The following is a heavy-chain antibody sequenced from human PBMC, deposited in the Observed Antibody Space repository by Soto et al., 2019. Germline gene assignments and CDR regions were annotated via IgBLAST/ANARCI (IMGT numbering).Heavy chain of an antibody. V-gene: IGHV4-4*02. CDR1: GGSISSSNW. J-gene: IGHJ5*02. D-gene: IGHD3-3*01. Sequence: PSETLSLTCAVSGGSISSSNWWSWVRQPPGKGLEWIGEIYHSGSTNYNPSLKSRVTISVDKSKNQFSLKLSSVTAADTAVYDCARGIERITIFGVATRWFDPWGQGTLGTV. CDR2: IYHSGST. CDR3: ARGIERITIFGVATRWFDP.